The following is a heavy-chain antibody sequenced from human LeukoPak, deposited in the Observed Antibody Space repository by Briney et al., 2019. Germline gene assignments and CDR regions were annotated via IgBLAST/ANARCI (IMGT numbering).Heavy chain of an antibody. Sequence: GASVKVSCKASGYTFTGYYMHWVRQAPGQGLEWMGWINPNSGATNYAQRFQGRVTMTRDTSISTAYMELSRLRSDDTAVYYCALAPIASIYYFDYWGQGTLVTVSS. CDR3: ALAPIASIYYFDY. V-gene: IGHV1-2*02. J-gene: IGHJ4*02. D-gene: IGHD2-21*01. CDR1: GYTFTGYY. CDR2: INPNSGAT.